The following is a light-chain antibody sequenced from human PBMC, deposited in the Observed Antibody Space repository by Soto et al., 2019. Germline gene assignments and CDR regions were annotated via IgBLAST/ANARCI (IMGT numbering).Light chain of an antibody. V-gene: IGKV1-5*01. CDR2: DAS. CDR3: QEYNNSSWT. Sequence: DIQLTQSPSTLSASVGDRVTITCRASQGISRWLAWYQQKPGTAPKLLIFDASSLDSGVPSRFSGSLSGTEFTLTINSLQPDDCATYYCQEYNNSSWTFGQGTKLDIK. J-gene: IGKJ1*01. CDR1: QGISRW.